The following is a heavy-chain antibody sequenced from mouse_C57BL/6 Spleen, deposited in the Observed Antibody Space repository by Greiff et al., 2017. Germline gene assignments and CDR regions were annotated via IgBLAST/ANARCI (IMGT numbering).Heavy chain of an antibody. V-gene: IGHV1-39*01. CDR1: GYSFPDYN. D-gene: IGHD1-1*01. J-gene: IGHJ4*01. CDR3: AYYGSLYYARDY. Sequence: SGPELVKPGASVKISCKASGYSFPDYNMNWVKQGNGKSLEWIGVINPNYGTTSYNQKFKGKATLTVDQSTSTAYMQLNSLTSEDSAVYYGAYYGSLYYARDYWGQGTSVTVSS. CDR2: INPNYGTT.